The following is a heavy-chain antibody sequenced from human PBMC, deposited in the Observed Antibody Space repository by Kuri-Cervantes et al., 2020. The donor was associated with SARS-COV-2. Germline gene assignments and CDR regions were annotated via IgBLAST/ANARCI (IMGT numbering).Heavy chain of an antibody. Sequence: ESLKISCTVSGGSISSSSYYWGWIRQPPGKGLEWIGSIYHSGSTYYNPSLKSRVTISVDTSKNQFSLKLSSVTAADTAVYYCARHSQGYYYYYMDVWGKGTTVTVSS. CDR3: ARHSQGYYYYYMDV. J-gene: IGHJ6*03. CDR1: GGSISSSSYY. CDR2: IYHSGST. V-gene: IGHV4-39*01.